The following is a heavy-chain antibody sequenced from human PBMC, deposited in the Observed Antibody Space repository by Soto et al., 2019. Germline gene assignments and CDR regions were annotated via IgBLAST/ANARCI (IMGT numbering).Heavy chain of an antibody. V-gene: IGHV3-30*18. CDR3: AKDPRMIAFCGLDV. Sequence: QVQLVESGGGVVQPGTSLRLSCAASGFIFSGYGMHWVRQAPGKGLEWVAAISHDESDKDYADSVKGRFTISRDNSKNTLYLQMNSLRDEDTAVYYCAKDPRMIAFCGLDVWGQGTTVLVSS. CDR1: GFIFSGYG. CDR2: ISHDESDK. J-gene: IGHJ6*02. D-gene: IGHD2-21*01.